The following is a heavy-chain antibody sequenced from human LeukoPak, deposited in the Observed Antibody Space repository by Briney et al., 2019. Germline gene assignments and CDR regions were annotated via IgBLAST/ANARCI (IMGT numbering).Heavy chain of an antibody. Sequence: GASVKVSCKASGYSFTMYYIHWVRQAPGQGLEWMGMINPSDGATTYAQRFQGRVTMTRDMSTTTVYMDLRSLTSEDTAEYFCAREEGRGRNGRVGVLFASYYTYYYMDVWGRGTTVTVSS. CDR1: GYSFTMYY. CDR3: AREEGRGRNGRVGVLFASYYTYYYMDV. J-gene: IGHJ6*03. CDR2: INPSDGAT. V-gene: IGHV1-46*01. D-gene: IGHD3-16*01.